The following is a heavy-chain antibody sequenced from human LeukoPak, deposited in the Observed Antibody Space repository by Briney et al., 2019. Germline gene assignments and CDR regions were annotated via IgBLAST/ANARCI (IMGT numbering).Heavy chain of an antibody. V-gene: IGHV4-30-2*01. CDR2: ICHSGST. J-gene: IGHJ4*02. Sequence: SETLSLTCAVSGGSISSGGYSWSWIRQPPGKGLEWIGYICHSGSTYYNPSLKSRVTISVDRSKNQFSLKLSSVTAADTAVYYCATSGDILTGYYRDWGQGTLVTVSS. CDR1: GGSISSGGYS. CDR3: ATSGDILTGYYRD. D-gene: IGHD3-9*01.